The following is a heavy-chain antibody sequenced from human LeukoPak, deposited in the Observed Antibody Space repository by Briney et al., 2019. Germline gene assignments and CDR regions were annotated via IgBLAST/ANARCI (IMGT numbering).Heavy chain of an antibody. V-gene: IGHV3-53*01. CDR2: LYAGGTT. CDR1: GFSVSSSF. CDR3: AQEWANQRQHRDN. Sequence: AGGSLRLSCAASGFSVSSSFMTWVRQSPVKGLELVAVLYAGGTTNYVESVKGRFTISRDNSKNTVYLQMSSLRDHDTGVYHCAQEWANQRQHRDNWGQGTPVTVSS. J-gene: IGHJ4*02. D-gene: IGHD1-14*01.